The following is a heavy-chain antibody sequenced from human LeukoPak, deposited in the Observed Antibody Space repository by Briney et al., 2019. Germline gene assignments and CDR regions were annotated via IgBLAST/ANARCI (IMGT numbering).Heavy chain of an antibody. CDR3: ARGPYSYDSSGAFDI. CDR1: GDSISSGDYY. Sequence: SETLSLTCTVSGDSISSGDYYWSWIRQPAGKGLEWIGRISSSGSTNYNPSLKNRVTISVDTSKNQFSLKLSSVTAADTAVYFCARGPYSYDSSGAFDIWGQGTMVTVSS. CDR2: ISSSGST. V-gene: IGHV4-61*02. D-gene: IGHD3-22*01. J-gene: IGHJ3*02.